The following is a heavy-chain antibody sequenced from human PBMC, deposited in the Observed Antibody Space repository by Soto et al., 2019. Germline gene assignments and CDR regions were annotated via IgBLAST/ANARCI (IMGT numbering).Heavy chain of an antibody. V-gene: IGHV4-59*08. Sequence: QVQLRESGPGLVRPSETLSLTCTVSGGSITGYYWSWIRQPPGKGLEWIGYIYDSGTTTYNAALKSRVTISADTSKSQFSPNLRSVTAADTAVYYCARRNYGEEGYFFDFWGQGLLVTVSS. CDR1: GGSITGYY. J-gene: IGHJ4*02. CDR3: ARRNYGEEGYFFDF. D-gene: IGHD4-17*01. CDR2: IYDSGTT.